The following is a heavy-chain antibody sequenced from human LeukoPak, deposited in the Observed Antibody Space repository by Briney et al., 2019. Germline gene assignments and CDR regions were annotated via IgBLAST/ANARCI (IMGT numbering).Heavy chain of an antibody. D-gene: IGHD3-9*01. CDR1: GSSLSSYY. V-gene: IGHV4-59*01. CDR2: IYYSGST. J-gene: IGHJ5*02. CDR3: ARARYDMPSWFDP. Sequence: SETLSLTCTVSGSSLSSYYWSWIRQPPGKGLEWIGYIYYSGSTNYNPSLKSRVTISVDTSKNQFSLKLSSVTAADTAVYYCARARYDMPSWFDPWGQGTLVTVSS.